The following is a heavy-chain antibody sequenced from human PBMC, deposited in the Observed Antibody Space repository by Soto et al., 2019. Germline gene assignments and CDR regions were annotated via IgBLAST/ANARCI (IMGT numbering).Heavy chain of an antibody. CDR2: INPSGGST. CDR3: ARAVSDSSSPYYFDY. CDR1: GYTFTSYY. J-gene: IGHJ4*02. D-gene: IGHD6-13*01. V-gene: IGHV1-46*01. Sequence: GASVKVSCKAPGYTFTSYYMHWVRQAPGQGLEWMGIINPSGGSTSYAQKFQGRVTMTRDTSTSTVYMELSSLRSEDTAVYYCARAVSDSSSPYYFDYWGQGTQVTVSS.